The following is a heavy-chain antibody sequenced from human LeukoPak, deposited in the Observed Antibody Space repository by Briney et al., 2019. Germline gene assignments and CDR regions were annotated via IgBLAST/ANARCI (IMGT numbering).Heavy chain of an antibody. D-gene: IGHD2-15*01. CDR1: GGSISSYY. J-gene: IGHJ4*02. V-gene: IGHV3-53*01. Sequence: PSETLSLTCTVSGGSISSYYWSWVRQAPGKGLEWVSVIFSGGSTYYADSVKGRFTISRDNSKNTLYLQMNSLRAEDTAVYYCARGYCSGGSCYYFDYWGQGTLVTVSS. CDR3: ARGYCSGGSCYYFDY. CDR2: IFSGGST.